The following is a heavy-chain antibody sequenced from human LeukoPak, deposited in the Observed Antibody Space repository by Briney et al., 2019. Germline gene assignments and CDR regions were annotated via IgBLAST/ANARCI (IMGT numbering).Heavy chain of an antibody. CDR3: ARQHDYGDYNAFDI. V-gene: IGHV4-39*01. D-gene: IGHD4-17*01. J-gene: IGHJ3*02. CDR1: GRSICISSYF. CDR2: IYYSGSN. Sequence: SETLSLTCTVSGRSICISSYFWRWIRQPPGKGLEWFGSIYYSGSNHYNPPLKSRATIPIDTSKHQFSLKQSSVTAADTAVYYCARQHDYGDYNAFDIWGQGTMVTVSS.